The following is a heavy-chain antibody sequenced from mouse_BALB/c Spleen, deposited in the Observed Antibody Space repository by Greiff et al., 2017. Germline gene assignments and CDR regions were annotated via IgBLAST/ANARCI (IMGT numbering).Heavy chain of an antibody. CDR2: INPSTGYT. CDR1: GYTFTSYW. CDR3: ARRAYYGIAMDY. D-gene: IGHD2-10*01. V-gene: IGHV1-7*01. J-gene: IGHJ4*01. Sequence: VQLQQSGAELAKPGASVKMSCKASGYTFTSYWMHWVKQRPGQGLEWIGYINPSTGYTEYNQKFKDKATLTADKSSSTAYMQLSSLTSEDSAVYYCARRAYYGIAMDYWGQGTSVTVSS.